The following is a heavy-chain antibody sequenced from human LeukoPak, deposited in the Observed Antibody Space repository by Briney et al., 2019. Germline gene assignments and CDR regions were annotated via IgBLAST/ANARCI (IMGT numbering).Heavy chain of an antibody. D-gene: IGHD6-13*01. CDR2: IYHSGST. CDR1: GYAISSGYH. CDR3: ARHRGYSSSWVSH. V-gene: IGHV4-38-2*02. Sequence: SETLSLTCNVSGYAISSGYHWGWIRPPPGKGLEWIGSIYHSGSTYYNPFLKSRVTISVDTSKNQFSLKLSSVTAADTAVYYCARHRGYSSSWVSHWGQGTLVTVSS. J-gene: IGHJ4*02.